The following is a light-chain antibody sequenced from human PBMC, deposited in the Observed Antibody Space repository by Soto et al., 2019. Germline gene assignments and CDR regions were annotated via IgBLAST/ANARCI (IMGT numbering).Light chain of an antibody. CDR1: SSNIGAGYD. CDR2: GNS. V-gene: IGLV1-40*01. Sequence: QPVLTQPPSVSGAPGQRVTISCTGSSSNIGAGYDVHWYQQLPGTAPKLLIYGNSNRPSGVPDRFSGSKSGTSASLVITGLQAEDEADYYCQSYDSSLSVVFGGGTQLTVL. CDR3: QSYDSSLSVV. J-gene: IGLJ2*01.